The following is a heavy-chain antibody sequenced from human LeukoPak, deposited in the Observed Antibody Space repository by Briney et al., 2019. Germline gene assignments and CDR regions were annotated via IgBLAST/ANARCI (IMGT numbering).Heavy chain of an antibody. V-gene: IGHV1-69*13. CDR1: GGTFSSYA. Sequence: SVKVSCKASGGTFSSYAISWVRQAPGQGLEWMGGIIPIFGTANYAQKFQGRVTITADESTSTAYMEPSSLRSEDTAVYYCARVLAESDGTARIFYYYYGMDVWGQGTTVTVSS. CDR3: ARVLAESDGTARIFYYYYGMDV. CDR2: IIPIFGTA. D-gene: IGHD5-18*01. J-gene: IGHJ6*02.